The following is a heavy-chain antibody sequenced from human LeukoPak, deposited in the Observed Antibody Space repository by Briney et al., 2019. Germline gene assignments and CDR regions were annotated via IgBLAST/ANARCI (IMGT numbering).Heavy chain of an antibody. CDR1: GFTVSTNC. Sequence: PGGSLRLSCAASGFTVSTNCMTWVRQAPGKGLEWVSSISSSSSYIYYADSVKGRFTISRDNAKNSLYLQMNSLRAEDTAVYYCARSSGYSYGCMGADYWGQGTLVTVSS. D-gene: IGHD5-18*01. CDR2: ISSSSSYI. J-gene: IGHJ4*02. V-gene: IGHV3-21*01. CDR3: ARSSGYSYGCMGADY.